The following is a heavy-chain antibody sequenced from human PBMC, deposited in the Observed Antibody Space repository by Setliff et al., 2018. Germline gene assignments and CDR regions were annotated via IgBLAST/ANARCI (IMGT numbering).Heavy chain of an antibody. D-gene: IGHD3-3*01. CDR3: ATLSKDLNY. CDR2: VRHDGSNE. Sequence: PGGSLRLSCAASGFTFSNYWMHWVRQAPGKGLEWVAYVRHDGSNENYADSVKGRFDISRDSSKNTVYLQMNSLTAEDTAMYYCATLSKDLNYWGQGTLVTVSS. J-gene: IGHJ4*02. V-gene: IGHV3-30*02. CDR1: GFTFSNYW.